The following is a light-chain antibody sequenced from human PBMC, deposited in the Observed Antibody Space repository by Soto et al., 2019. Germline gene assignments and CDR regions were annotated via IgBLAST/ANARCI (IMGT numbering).Light chain of an antibody. CDR3: QKYSSAPFT. Sequence: DIQMTQSPSSLSASVGDRVTITCRASQGISTYLAWYQQKPGKVPKLLIYAASTLQSGVPSRFSGSGSGTDFTLTISSLQPEDVATYYCQKYSSAPFTFGPGTKVDIK. V-gene: IGKV1-27*01. CDR1: QGISTY. CDR2: AAS. J-gene: IGKJ3*01.